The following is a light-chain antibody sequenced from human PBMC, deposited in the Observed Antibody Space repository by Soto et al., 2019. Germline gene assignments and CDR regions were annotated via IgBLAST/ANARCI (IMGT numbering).Light chain of an antibody. J-gene: IGKJ2*01. CDR1: QSVSSS. V-gene: IGKV3-11*01. CDR3: QQRSLT. CDR2: DAS. Sequence: EIVLTQSPATLSLSPGERATLSCRASQSVSSSLAWYQQKPGQAPRLLIYDASNRATGIPARFSGSGSGTDFTLTISSLEPEDFAVYYCQQRSLTFGQGTKLEIK.